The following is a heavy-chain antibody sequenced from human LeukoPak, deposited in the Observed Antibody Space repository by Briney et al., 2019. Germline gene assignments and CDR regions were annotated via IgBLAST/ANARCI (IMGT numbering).Heavy chain of an antibody. Sequence: KPSETLSLTCTVFGDSISSSGYYWGWIRQPPEKGLEWIGEINHSGSTNYNPSLKSRVTISVDTSKNQFSLKLSSVTAADTAVYYCARVGRRPFDYWGQGTLVTVSS. V-gene: IGHV4-39*07. CDR1: GDSISSSGYY. J-gene: IGHJ4*02. CDR3: ARVGRRPFDY. CDR2: INHSGST.